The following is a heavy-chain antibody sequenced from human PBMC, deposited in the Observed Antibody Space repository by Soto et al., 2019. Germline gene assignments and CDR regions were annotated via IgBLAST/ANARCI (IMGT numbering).Heavy chain of an antibody. CDR3: TRVVGTMVRGVITVYYYYGMDV. D-gene: IGHD3-10*01. V-gene: IGHV4-34*01. Sequence: RQPPGKGLEWIGEINHSGSTNYNPSLKSRVTISVDTSKNQFSLKLSSVTAADTAVYYCTRVVGTMVRGVITVYYYYGMDVWGQGTTVTVSS. J-gene: IGHJ6*02. CDR2: INHSGST.